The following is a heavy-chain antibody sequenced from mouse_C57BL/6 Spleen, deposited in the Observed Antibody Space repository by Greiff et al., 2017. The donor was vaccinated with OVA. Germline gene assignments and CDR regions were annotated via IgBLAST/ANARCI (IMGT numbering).Heavy chain of an antibody. J-gene: IGHJ4*01. CDR1: GFTFRDYG. D-gene: IGHD1-3*01. CDR3: ARLLALFYAMDY. CDR2: ISSGSSTI. V-gene: IGHV5-17*01. Sequence: EVKLMESGGGLVKPGGSLKLSCAASGFTFRDYGMHWVRQAPEKGLEWVAYISSGSSTIYYADTVKGRFTISRDNAKNTLFLQMTSLRSEDTAMYYCARLLALFYAMDYWGQGTSVTVSS.